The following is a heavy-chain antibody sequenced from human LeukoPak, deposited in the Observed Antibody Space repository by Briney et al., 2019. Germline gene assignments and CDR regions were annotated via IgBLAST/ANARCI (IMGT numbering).Heavy chain of an antibody. J-gene: IGHJ4*02. CDR3: ARGPIAAVAFFDY. D-gene: IGHD6-13*01. Sequence: ASVEVSCKASGYTFTNYAIHWVRQAPGQRLEWMGWINAGNGNTKYLQRFQGRVTITRDTSASTAYMELSSLRYEDRAVFYCARGPIAAVAFFDYWGQGTLVSVSS. CDR2: INAGNGNT. V-gene: IGHV1-3*01. CDR1: GYTFTNYA.